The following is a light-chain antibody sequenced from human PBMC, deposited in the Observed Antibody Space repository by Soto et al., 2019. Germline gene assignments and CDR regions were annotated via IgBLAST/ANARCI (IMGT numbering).Light chain of an antibody. CDR3: QQYNNWPPLT. J-gene: IGKJ4*01. CDR2: GAS. V-gene: IGKV3-15*01. Sequence: EIVMTQSPATLSVSPGERATLSCRASQSVSSNLAWYQQKPGQAPRLLIYGASTRATGIPARFSGSGFGTELPLTISSLQSEVFAVYYCQQYNNWPPLTFGGGTKVELK. CDR1: QSVSSN.